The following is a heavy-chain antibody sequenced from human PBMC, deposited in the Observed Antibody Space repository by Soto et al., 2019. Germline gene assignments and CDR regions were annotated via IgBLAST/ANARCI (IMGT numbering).Heavy chain of an antibody. V-gene: IGHV3-15*01. CDR3: TTVKWRQLWSPSDY. J-gene: IGHJ4*02. D-gene: IGHD5-18*01. Sequence: GGSLRRSGAASVFTCSNAWMRWVRQAPGKGLEWVGRIKSKTDGGTTDYAAPVKGRFTISRDDSKNTLYRQMNSLKTEDTAVYYCTTVKWRQLWSPSDYWGQGTLVTVSS. CDR2: IKSKTDGGTT. CDR1: VFTCSNAW.